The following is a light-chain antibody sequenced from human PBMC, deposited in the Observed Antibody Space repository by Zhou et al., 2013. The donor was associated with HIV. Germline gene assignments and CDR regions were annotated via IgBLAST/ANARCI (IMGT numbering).Light chain of an antibody. J-gene: IGKJ2*01. CDR1: QSIRSW. Sequence: DIQMTQSPSTLSASVGDRVTITCRASQSIRSWLAWYQQKPGKAPKLLIYKASSLESGVPSRFSGSGSGTEFTLTISSLQPDDFATYYCQQCNSYPYTFGQGTKLEIK. V-gene: IGKV1-5*03. CDR3: QQCNSYPYT. CDR2: KAS.